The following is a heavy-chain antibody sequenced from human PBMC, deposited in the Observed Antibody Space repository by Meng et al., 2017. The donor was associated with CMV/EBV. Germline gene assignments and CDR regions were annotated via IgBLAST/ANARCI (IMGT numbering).Heavy chain of an antibody. V-gene: IGHV3-7*01. J-gene: IGHJ4*02. Sequence: GGSLRLSCAASGFTFSILWMSWVRQAPGKGLEWVANIKQDGSEKNYVDSVKGRFTISRDNAKNSLYLQMNSLRAEDTAVYSWARDPNLLAYYYDSSGWYWGQGTLVTVSS. CDR2: IKQDGSEK. CDR1: GFTFSILW. D-gene: IGHD3-22*01. CDR3: ARDPNLLAYYYDSSGWY.